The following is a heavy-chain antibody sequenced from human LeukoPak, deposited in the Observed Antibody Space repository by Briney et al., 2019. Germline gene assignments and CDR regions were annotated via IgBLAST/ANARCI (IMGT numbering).Heavy chain of an antibody. CDR1: GGSFSGYY. D-gene: IGHD2-8*01. CDR3: ARVACTNGVCYFDY. Sequence: SETLSLTCAVYGGSFSGYYWSWIRQPPGKGLEWIGEINHSGSTNYNPSLKSRVTISVDTSKNQFSLKLSSVTAADTAVYYCARVACTNGVCYFDYWGQGTLVTVSS. J-gene: IGHJ4*02. CDR2: INHSGST. V-gene: IGHV4-34*01.